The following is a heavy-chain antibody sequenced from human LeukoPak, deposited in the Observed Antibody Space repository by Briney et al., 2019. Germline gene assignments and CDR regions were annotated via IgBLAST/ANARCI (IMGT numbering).Heavy chain of an antibody. CDR2: IKHDGSEK. D-gene: IGHD3-22*01. V-gene: IGHV3-7*01. CDR3: ARLDSSGYYYLVPGRAQY. J-gene: IGHJ4*02. Sequence: PGGSLRLSCTASGFTFSSYWMNWVRQAPGKGLEWVANIKHDGSEKYHVDSVKGRFTISRDNAKNSLYLQMNSLRAEDTAVYYCARLDSSGYYYLVPGRAQYWGQGTLVTVSS. CDR1: GFTFSSYW.